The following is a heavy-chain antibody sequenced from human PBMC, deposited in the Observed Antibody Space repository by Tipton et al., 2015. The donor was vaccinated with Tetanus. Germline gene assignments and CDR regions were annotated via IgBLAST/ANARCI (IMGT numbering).Heavy chain of an antibody. CDR1: GGSFSGYY. V-gene: IGHV4-34*01. Sequence: LRLSCAVYGGSFSGYYWSWIRQPPGKGLEWIGEINHSGSTNYNPSLKSRVTISVDTSKNQFSLKLSSVTAADTAVYYCARGIWALFGYWGQGTLVTVSS. CDR3: ARGIWALFGY. J-gene: IGHJ4*02. CDR2: INHSGST. D-gene: IGHD3-16*01.